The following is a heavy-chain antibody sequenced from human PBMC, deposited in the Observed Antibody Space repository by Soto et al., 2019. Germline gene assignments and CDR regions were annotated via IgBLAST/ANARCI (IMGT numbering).Heavy chain of an antibody. Sequence: ASVKVSCKASGYTFTSYAMHWVRQAPGQGLEWMGWINAGNGNTKYSQKFQGRVTITRDTSASTAYMELSSLRSEDTAVYYCARVGGEQLAGGFYYYYYMGVWGKGTTVTVSS. V-gene: IGHV1-3*01. CDR2: INAGNGNT. J-gene: IGHJ6*03. CDR1: GYTFTSYA. CDR3: ARVGGEQLAGGFYYYYYMGV. D-gene: IGHD6-6*01.